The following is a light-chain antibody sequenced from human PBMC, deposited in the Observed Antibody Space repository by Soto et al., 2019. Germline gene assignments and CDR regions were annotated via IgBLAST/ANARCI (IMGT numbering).Light chain of an antibody. CDR3: QQYCSLSPWT. J-gene: IGKJ1*01. V-gene: IGKV1-5*01. CDR2: DAS. CDR1: QSVSSK. Sequence: DILMTQSPSTLSASLGDRATLTCRASQSVSSKVAWYQQKPGQAPRSLIFDASTLATSVSSRLSGSGSGTEFTLTISSLQPDDSGTYFCQQYCSLSPWTFGQGTKVQIK.